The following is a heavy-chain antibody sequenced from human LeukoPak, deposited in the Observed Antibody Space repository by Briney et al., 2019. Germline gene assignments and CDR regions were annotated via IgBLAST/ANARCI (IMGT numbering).Heavy chain of an antibody. CDR2: MNPNSGNT. Sequence: ASVKVSCKASGYTFTSYDINWVRQATGQGLEWMGRMNPNSGNTGYAQRFQGRVSMTRDTSISTAYMELSSLRSEDTAVYYCARGPVDAVFGVSTEDWGQGTTVTVSS. CDR3: ARGPVDAVFGVSTED. D-gene: IGHD3-10*02. CDR1: GYTFTSYD. V-gene: IGHV1-8*01. J-gene: IGHJ6*02.